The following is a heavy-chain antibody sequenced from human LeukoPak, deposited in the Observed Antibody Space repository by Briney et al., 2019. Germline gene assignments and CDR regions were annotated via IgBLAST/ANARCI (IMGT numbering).Heavy chain of an antibody. V-gene: IGHV3-11*01. CDR2: ISGSGTTM. J-gene: IGHJ3*02. D-gene: IGHD1-7*01. Sequence: PGGSLRLSCAASGFTFSDYYMGWIRQAPGKGLEWLSYISGSGTTMYYADSVKGRFTISRDNAKNSLDLQMNSLRAEDTAVYYCGRDFGLTGTKRSFDIWGQGQWSPSLQ. CDR3: GRDFGLTGTKRSFDI. CDR1: GFTFSDYY.